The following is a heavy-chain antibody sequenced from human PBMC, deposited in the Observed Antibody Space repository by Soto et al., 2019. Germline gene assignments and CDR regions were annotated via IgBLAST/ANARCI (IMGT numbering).Heavy chain of an antibody. CDR2: IKRDGSEK. CDR3: WGAGPGG. CDR1: GFTFSNYW. D-gene: IGHD3-16*01. V-gene: IGHV3-7*03. Sequence: GGSPRLSCAASGFTFSNYWMNWVRQAPGKGLEWVANIKRDGSEKYYVDSVKGRFTISRDNAKNSLSLQMNSLRAEDTAVYYCWGAGPGGWGQGTLVTVSS. J-gene: IGHJ4*02.